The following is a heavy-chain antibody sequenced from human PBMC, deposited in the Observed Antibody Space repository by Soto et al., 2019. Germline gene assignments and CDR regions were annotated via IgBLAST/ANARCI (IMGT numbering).Heavy chain of an antibody. Sequence: SETLSLTCAVSGGSISSGGYSWSWIRQPPGKGLEWIGYIYHSGSTYYNPSLKSRVTISVDRSKNQFSLKLSPVTAADTAVYYCARGITMVRGVTATLYGMDVWGQGTTVTVSS. V-gene: IGHV4-30-2*01. CDR1: GGSISSGGYS. CDR2: IYHSGST. D-gene: IGHD3-10*01. CDR3: ARGITMVRGVTATLYGMDV. J-gene: IGHJ6*02.